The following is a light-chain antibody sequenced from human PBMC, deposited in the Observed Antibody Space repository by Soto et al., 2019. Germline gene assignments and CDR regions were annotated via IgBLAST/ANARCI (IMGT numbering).Light chain of an antibody. V-gene: IGLV2-11*01. CDR3: CSYAGSYVV. CDR1: SSDVGGYNY. J-gene: IGLJ2*01. CDR2: DVN. Sequence: QSVLTQPRSVSGSPGQSVTISCTGTSSDVGGYNYVSWYQQHPGKAPKLIIYDVNKRPSGVPDRFSGSKSGNTASLIISGLQAEDEADYYCCSYAGSYVVFGGGTKLTVL.